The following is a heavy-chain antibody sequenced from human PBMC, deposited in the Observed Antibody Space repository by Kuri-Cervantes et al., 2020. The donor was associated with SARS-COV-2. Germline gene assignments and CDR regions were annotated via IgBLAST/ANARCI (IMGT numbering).Heavy chain of an antibody. Sequence: GGSLRLSCAASGFTFSSYWMSWVRQAPGKGLEWVANIKQDGSEKYYVDSVKGRFTISRDNAKNSLYLQMNSLRAEDTAVYYCARDTGGTMIYYYYYYGMDVWGQGITVTVSS. CDR2: IKQDGSEK. CDR3: ARDTGGTMIYYYYYYGMDV. CDR1: GFTFSSYW. D-gene: IGHD2-8*02. V-gene: IGHV3-7*01. J-gene: IGHJ6*02.